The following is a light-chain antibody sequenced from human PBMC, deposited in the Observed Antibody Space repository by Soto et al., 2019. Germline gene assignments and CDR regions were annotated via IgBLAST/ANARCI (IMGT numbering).Light chain of an antibody. CDR1: QSLSSTY. Sequence: EVVLTQSPGTLSLSPGDRATLSCRASQSLSSTYLVWYQQRSGRAPRLLISAASSRAAGLPDRFSGSGSGTDFTLTITRRQPEHFAVYYCQQYNISPFSFGQGTKLEIK. CDR2: AAS. J-gene: IGKJ2*01. V-gene: IGKV3-20*01. CDR3: QQYNISPFS.